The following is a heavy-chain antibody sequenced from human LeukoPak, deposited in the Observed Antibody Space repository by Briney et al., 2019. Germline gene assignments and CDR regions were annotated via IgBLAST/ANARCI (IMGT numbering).Heavy chain of an antibody. V-gene: IGHV4-34*01. CDR3: ARLRGPGIAVAGTFDY. J-gene: IGHJ4*02. D-gene: IGHD6-19*01. Sequence: SETLSLTXAVYGGSFSGYYWSWIRQPPGKGLEWIGEINHSGSTNYNPSLKSRVTISVDTSKNQFSLKLSSVTAADTAVYYCARLRGPGIAVAGTFDYWGQGTLVTVSS. CDR1: GGSFSGYY. CDR2: INHSGST.